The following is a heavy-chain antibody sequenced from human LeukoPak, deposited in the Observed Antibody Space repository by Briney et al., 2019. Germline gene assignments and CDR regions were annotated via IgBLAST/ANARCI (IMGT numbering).Heavy chain of an antibody. CDR1: GFTFTNYG. CDR2: ISAYNGNT. CDR3: AREGYFGSGIDYYYGMDV. V-gene: IGHV1-18*01. Sequence: ASVKVSCKASGFTFTNYGISWVRQAPGQGLEWMGWISAYNGNTNYAQKFQGRVTMTTDISTTTAYMELRSLRSDDTAVYYCAREGYFGSGIDYYYGMDVWGQGTTVTVSS. J-gene: IGHJ6*02. D-gene: IGHD3-10*01.